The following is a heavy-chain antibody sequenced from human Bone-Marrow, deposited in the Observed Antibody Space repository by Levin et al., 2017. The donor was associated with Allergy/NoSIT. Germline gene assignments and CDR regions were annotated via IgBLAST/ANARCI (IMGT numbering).Heavy chain of an antibody. CDR2: ISYDGSNK. D-gene: IGHD3-3*01. V-gene: IGHV3-30*18. Sequence: GESLKISCAASGFTFSSYGMHWVRQAPGKGLEWVAVISYDGSNKYYADSVKGRFTISRDNSKNTLYLQMNSLRAEDTAVYYCAKDRLSPLRFLEWLLRRGGYFDYWGQGTLVTVSS. CDR1: GFTFSSYG. CDR3: AKDRLSPLRFLEWLLRRGGYFDY. J-gene: IGHJ4*02.